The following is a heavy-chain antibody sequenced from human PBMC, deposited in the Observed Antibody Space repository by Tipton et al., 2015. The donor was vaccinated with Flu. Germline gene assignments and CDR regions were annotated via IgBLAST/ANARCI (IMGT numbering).Heavy chain of an antibody. J-gene: IGHJ4*02. CDR2: ILNSGKT. CDR3: ARHKVGSGWYWDH. CDR1: GGSISSNVYY. Sequence: TLSLTCTVSGGSISSNVYYWGWIRQPPGKGLEWIGYILNSGKTNYNPSLRSRVTISGDTPKNQFSLKLTSVTAADTAVYYCARHKVGSGWYWDHWGQGTLVTVSS. D-gene: IGHD6-19*01. V-gene: IGHV4-39*07.